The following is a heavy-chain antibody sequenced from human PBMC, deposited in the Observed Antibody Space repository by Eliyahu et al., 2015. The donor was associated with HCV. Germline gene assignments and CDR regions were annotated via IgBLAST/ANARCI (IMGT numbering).Heavy chain of an antibody. V-gene: IGHV1-2*04. D-gene: IGHD3-22*01. CDR3: ARDRQTHYYDSSGYYVNWFDP. Sequence: QVQLVQSGAEVKKPGASVKVSCXAXGXTFXXXXXHXVRQAPGQGLEWMGWINPNSGGTNYAQKFQGWVTMTRDTSISTAYMELSRLRSDDTAVYYCARDRQTHYYDSSGYYVNWFDPWGQGTLVTVSS. J-gene: IGHJ5*02. CDR1: GXTFXXXX. CDR2: INPNSGGT.